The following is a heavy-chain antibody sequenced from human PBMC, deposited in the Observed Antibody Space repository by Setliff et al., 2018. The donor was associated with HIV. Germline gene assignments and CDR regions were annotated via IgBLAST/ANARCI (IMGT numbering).Heavy chain of an antibody. CDR2: IYSSGTT. CDR3: ARGVTIFGVVTRHNYYMDV. Sequence: SETLSLTCTVSGGSISSYYWTWIRQPPGKGLEWIAYIYSSGTTNYNLSLRSRVTISLDTSKNQFSLKRSSWTAADTAVYYCARGVTIFGVVTRHNYYMDVWGKGTTVTVSS. D-gene: IGHD3-3*01. V-gene: IGHV4-59*01. J-gene: IGHJ6*03. CDR1: GGSISSYY.